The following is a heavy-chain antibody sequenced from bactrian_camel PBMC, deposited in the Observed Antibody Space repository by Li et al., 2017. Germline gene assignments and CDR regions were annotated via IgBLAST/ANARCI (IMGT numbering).Heavy chain of an antibody. V-gene: IGHV3S1*01. CDR3: AAGYGCYSASRRSEYAY. Sequence: HVQLVESGGGSVQAGGSLRLSCAVSVSSANDYCLGWFRQAPGKEREGVATIYSAGVTKYYADSVKGRFTISQDNAKSTLYLQMNYLKPEDTAMYYCAAGYGCYSASRRSEYAYWGQGTQVTVS. D-gene: IGHD3*01. CDR2: IYSAGVTK. J-gene: IGHJ4*01. CDR1: VSSANDYC.